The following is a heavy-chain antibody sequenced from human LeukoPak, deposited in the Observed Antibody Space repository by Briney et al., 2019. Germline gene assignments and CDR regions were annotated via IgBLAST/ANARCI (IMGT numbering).Heavy chain of an antibody. J-gene: IGHJ4*02. D-gene: IGHD3-22*01. CDR2: ISGSGGST. CDR3: AKQGGDSSGVYFDH. V-gene: IGHV3-23*01. Sequence: GGSLRLSCAASGFTFSCYAMSWVRQAPGKGLEWVSAISGSGGSTYYADSVKGRFTISRDNSKNTLYLQMNSLRAEDTAVYYCAKQGGDSSGVYFDHWGQGTLVTVSS. CDR1: GFTFSCYA.